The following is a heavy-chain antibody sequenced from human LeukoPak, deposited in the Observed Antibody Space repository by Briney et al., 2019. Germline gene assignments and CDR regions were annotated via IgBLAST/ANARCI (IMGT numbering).Heavy chain of an antibody. D-gene: IGHD3-16*01. CDR1: GGSCSGYY. J-gene: IGHJ6*02. CDR2: IKHSRST. V-gene: IGHV4-34*01. Sequence: PSETLPLTGAGYGGSCSGYYWSGMRQRPGKGREWSGEIKHSRSTNYNPSLKSRVTISVDTSKNQFSLKLSSVTAADTAVYYCARLGGMGGLSYYYYGMDVWGQGTTVTVSS. CDR3: ARLGGMGGLSYYYYGMDV.